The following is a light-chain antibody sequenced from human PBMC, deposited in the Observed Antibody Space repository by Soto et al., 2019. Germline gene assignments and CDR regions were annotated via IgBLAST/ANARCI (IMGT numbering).Light chain of an antibody. CDR2: DVS. V-gene: IGLV2-14*01. J-gene: IGLJ1*01. CDR1: SSDVGGYNY. Sequence: QSVLTQPASVSGSPGQSITISCTGTSSDVGGYNYVSWYQQHPGKAPKLMIYDVSSRPSEVSNRFSGSKSGNTASLTISGLQTEDEADYYCSAYTISSTYAFGAGTKVTVL. CDR3: SAYTISSTYA.